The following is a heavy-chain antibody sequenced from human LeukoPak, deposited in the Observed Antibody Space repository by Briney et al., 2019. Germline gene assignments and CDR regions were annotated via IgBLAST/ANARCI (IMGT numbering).Heavy chain of an antibody. V-gene: IGHV1-18*01. CDR1: GYTFTSYG. Sequence: ASVKVSCKASGYTFTSYGIRWVRQAPGQGLEWMGWISAYNGNTNYAQKLQGRVTMTTDTSTSTAYMELRSLRSDDTAVYYCARDRGPITYYDFWSGYYLFDYWGQGTLVTVSS. D-gene: IGHD3-3*01. CDR2: ISAYNGNT. CDR3: ARDRGPITYYDFWSGYYLFDY. J-gene: IGHJ4*02.